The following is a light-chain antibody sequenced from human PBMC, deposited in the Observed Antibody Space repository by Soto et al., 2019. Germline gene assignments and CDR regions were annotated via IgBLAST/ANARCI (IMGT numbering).Light chain of an antibody. Sequence: EVVLTQSPGTLSLSPGERATLSCRASQAVSSILLAWYQQKPGQAPRLLIYGASSRATGIPDRFSGSGSGTDFTLTVSRLEPEEFAVYYFQQPGTSPIFCGGTKVEIK. CDR1: QAVSSIL. CDR3: QQPGTSPI. V-gene: IGKV3-20*01. J-gene: IGKJ4*01. CDR2: GAS.